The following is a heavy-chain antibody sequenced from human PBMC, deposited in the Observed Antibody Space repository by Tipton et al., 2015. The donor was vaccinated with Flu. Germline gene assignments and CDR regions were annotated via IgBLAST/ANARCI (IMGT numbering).Heavy chain of an antibody. J-gene: IGHJ6*02. D-gene: IGHD3-3*01. Sequence: SLRLSCAASGFTFSSYGMHWVRQAPGKGLGWVAFIRYDGSNKYYADSVKGRFTISRDNSKNTLYLQMNSLRAEDTAVYYCARTRFLGDYYYYGMDVWGQGTTVTVSS. CDR1: GFTFSSYG. CDR3: ARTRFLGDYYYYGMDV. CDR2: IRYDGSNK. V-gene: IGHV3-30*02.